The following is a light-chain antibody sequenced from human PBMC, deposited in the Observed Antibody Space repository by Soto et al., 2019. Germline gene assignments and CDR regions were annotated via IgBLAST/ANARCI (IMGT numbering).Light chain of an antibody. Sequence: QAVVTQSPSASGSLGASVKLTCTLRSDYSTYAIAWHQQQSEKGPRFLMKINYDGTHSKGDGFFDRFSGSSSGAERHLTISSLQSEDVADYYCQSLGTGTQVFGGGTKLTVL. J-gene: IGLJ3*02. CDR1: SDYSTYA. CDR2: INYDGTH. CDR3: QSLGTGTQV. V-gene: IGLV4-69*01.